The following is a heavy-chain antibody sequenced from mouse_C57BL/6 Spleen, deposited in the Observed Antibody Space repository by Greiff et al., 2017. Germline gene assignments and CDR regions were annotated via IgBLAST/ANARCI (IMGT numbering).Heavy chain of an antibody. V-gene: IGHV5-17*01. J-gene: IGHJ4*01. CDR2: ISSGSSTI. Sequence: EVQLVESGGGLVKPGGSLKLSCAASGFTFSDYGMHWVRQAPEKGLEWVAYISSGSSTIYYADTVKGRFTISRDNAKNTLFLQMTSLRSEDTAMYYCARGTLYYYGSSPGAMDYWGQGTSVTVSS. CDR3: ARGTLYYYGSSPGAMDY. CDR1: GFTFSDYG. D-gene: IGHD1-1*01.